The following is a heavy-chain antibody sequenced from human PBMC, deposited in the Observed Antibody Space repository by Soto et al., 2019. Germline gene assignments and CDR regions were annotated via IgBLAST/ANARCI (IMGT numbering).Heavy chain of an antibody. V-gene: IGHV3-7*03. D-gene: IGHD1-1*01. CDR3: ARARGTDS. CDR1: GFTLSSYW. Sequence: GSLRLSCAASGFTLSSYWMTWVRQAPGKGLEWVANIKQDGSEQYYVDSVKGRFTISRDNAKNSLYLQMNSLRVEDTAVYYCARARGTDSWGQGTLVTVSS. J-gene: IGHJ4*02. CDR2: IKQDGSEQ.